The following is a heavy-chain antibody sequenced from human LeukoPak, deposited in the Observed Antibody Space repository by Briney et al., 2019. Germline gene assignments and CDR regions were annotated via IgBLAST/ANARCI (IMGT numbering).Heavy chain of an antibody. V-gene: IGHV3-53*01. CDR2: LYSGSDT. Sequence: GGSLTLSCAASGFSVSLNYMNWVRQAPGKGLEWVSILYSGSDTYYEDSVKGRFTISRDSSKTMLFLHMNSLRAEDTAVYYCARVGDHFHWYLDLWGRGTLVTVSS. CDR1: GFSVSLNY. CDR3: ARVGDHFHWYLDL. D-gene: IGHD3-3*02. J-gene: IGHJ2*01.